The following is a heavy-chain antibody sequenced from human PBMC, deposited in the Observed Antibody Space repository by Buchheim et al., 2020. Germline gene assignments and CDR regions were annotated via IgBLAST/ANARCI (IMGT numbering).Heavy chain of an antibody. CDR3: ARDAKVLLWFGEPEDYFDY. Sequence: EVQLVESGGGLVQPGGSLRLSCADSALTFSSYSMNWVRQAPGKVMEWVSYISSSSSTIYYAVDEKGRFTISRDNAKNSLYLHMNSLRDEDTAVYYCARDAKVLLWFGEPEDYFDYWGQGTL. CDR1: ALTFSSYS. V-gene: IGHV3-48*02. CDR2: ISSSSSTI. J-gene: IGHJ4*02. D-gene: IGHD3-10*01.